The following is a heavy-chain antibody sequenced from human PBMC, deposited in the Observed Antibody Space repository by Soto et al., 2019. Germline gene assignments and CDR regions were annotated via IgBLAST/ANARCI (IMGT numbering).Heavy chain of an antibody. V-gene: IGHV1-69*13. CDR3: ARADDSSGYYSPSFDY. CDR1: GGTFSSYA. Sequence: GASVKVSCKASGGTFSSYAISWVRQAPGQGLEWMGGIIPIFGTANYAQKFQGRVTITADESTSTAYMELSSLRSEDTAVYYCARADDSSGYYSPSFDYWGQGTLVTVSS. CDR2: IIPIFGTA. D-gene: IGHD3-22*01. J-gene: IGHJ4*02.